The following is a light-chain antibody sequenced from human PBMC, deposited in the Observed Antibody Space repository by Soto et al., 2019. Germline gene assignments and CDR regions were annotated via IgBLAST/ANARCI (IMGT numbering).Light chain of an antibody. CDR1: SSDVGGYNY. V-gene: IGLV2-14*01. CDR3: SSYTSSSTYV. Sequence: QSALTQPASVSGSPGQSITISCTGTSSDVGGYNYVSWYQQPPGKAPKLMIYEVSNRPSGVSNRFSVSKSGNTASLTISGLQAEDEADYYCSSYTSSSTYVFGTGTKLTVL. J-gene: IGLJ1*01. CDR2: EVS.